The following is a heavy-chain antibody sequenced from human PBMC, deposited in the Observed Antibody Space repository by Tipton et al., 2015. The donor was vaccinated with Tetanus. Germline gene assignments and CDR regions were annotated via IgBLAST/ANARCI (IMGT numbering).Heavy chain of an antibody. CDR2: ISAYNGKT. CDR3: ARVQEQRIYYYGMDV. J-gene: IGHJ6*02. Sequence: QSGAEVKKPGASVKVSCKASGYTFTGYYMHWVRQAPGQGLEWMGWISAYNGKTKYAQRLQGRVTMTTDRSASTAYMDLRRLRSDDTAVYYCARVQEQRIYYYGMDVWGQGTTVTVSS. CDR1: GYTFTGYY. D-gene: IGHD6-25*01. V-gene: IGHV1-18*04.